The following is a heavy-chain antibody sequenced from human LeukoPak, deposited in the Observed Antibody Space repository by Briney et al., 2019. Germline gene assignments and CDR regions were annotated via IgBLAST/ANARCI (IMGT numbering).Heavy chain of an antibody. CDR3: VRDVDYKFDY. Sequence: PGGSLRLSCAASGFTFSGFLMHWVRQAPGKGLVWVSHINTDGSVTIYADSVKGRFTISRDNVRNTMYLQMNNLRAEDTAVYFCVRDVDYKFDYWGQGALVTVSS. V-gene: IGHV3-74*01. CDR2: INTDGSVT. J-gene: IGHJ4*02. D-gene: IGHD4-11*01. CDR1: GFTFSGFL.